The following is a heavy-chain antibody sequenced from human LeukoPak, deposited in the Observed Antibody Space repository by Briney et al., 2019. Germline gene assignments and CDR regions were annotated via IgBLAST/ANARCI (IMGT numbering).Heavy chain of an antibody. Sequence: GGSLRLSCAASGFTFSSYAMHWVRQAPGKGLEWVAVISYDGSNKYYADSVKGRFTISRDNSKNTLYLQMNSLRAEDTAVYYCARSLFVRNGGGGNAFDIWGQGTMVTVSS. D-gene: IGHD4-23*01. CDR2: ISYDGSNK. CDR3: ARSLFVRNGGGGNAFDI. J-gene: IGHJ3*02. V-gene: IGHV3-30-3*01. CDR1: GFTFSSYA.